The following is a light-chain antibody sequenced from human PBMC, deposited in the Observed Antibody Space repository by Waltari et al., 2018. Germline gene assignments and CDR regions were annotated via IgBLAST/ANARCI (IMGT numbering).Light chain of an antibody. J-gene: IGKJ1*01. CDR2: AAS. Sequence: AIQMTQSPSSLSASVGDTVTITCWASQAIRNDLGWYQQKPGKAPKLLVYAASSLQSGVPSRFSGSGSDTDFTLTISSLQPEDFATYYCLQDSSYPRTFGQGTKVE. V-gene: IGKV1-6*01. CDR3: LQDSSYPRT. CDR1: QAIRND.